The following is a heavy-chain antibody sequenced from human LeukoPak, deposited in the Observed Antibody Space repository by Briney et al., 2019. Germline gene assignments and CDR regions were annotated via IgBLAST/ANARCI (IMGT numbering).Heavy chain of an antibody. CDR2: IWYDGSNK. Sequence: GGSLRLSCAASGFTFSTYGMQLVRQAPGKGLEWVAVIWYDGSNKYYADSVKGRFTISRDNSKNTLYLQMNSLRAEDTAVYYCAKDRDYYDSSGYFDYWGQGTLVTVSS. V-gene: IGHV3-33*06. D-gene: IGHD3-22*01. CDR3: AKDRDYYDSSGYFDY. J-gene: IGHJ4*02. CDR1: GFTFSTYG.